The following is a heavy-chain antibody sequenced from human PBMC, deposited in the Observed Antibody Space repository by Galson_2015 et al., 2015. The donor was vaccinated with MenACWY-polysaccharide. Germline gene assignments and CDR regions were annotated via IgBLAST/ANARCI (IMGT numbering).Heavy chain of an antibody. V-gene: IGHV3-11*01. J-gene: IGHJ5*02. D-gene: IGHD7-27*01. CDR1: GFTFSDYY. CDR3: ARDSRNWGSPQTWFDP. CDR2: ISSSGSTI. Sequence: SLRLSCAASGFTFSDYYMRWIRQAPGKGLEWVSYISSSGSTIYYADSVKGRFTISRDNAKNSLYLQMNSLRAEDTAVYYCARDSRNWGSPQTWFDPWGQGTLVTVSS.